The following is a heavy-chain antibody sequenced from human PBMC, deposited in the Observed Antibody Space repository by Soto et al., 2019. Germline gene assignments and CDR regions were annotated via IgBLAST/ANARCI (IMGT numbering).Heavy chain of an antibody. CDR1: GVTLENLD. Sequence: GGALRRTCAASGVTLENLDMSWVRQAPGKGLEWISSISGSGLNKYYADSVKGRFTISRDNSKNTVYLELSNLRAEDTAVYHCAKNQGVELVPLATVDCFGPWGQGSVVTVSS. V-gene: IGHV3-23*01. J-gene: IGHJ5*02. CDR2: ISGSGLNK. D-gene: IGHD1-26*01. CDR3: AKNQGVELVPLATVDCFGP.